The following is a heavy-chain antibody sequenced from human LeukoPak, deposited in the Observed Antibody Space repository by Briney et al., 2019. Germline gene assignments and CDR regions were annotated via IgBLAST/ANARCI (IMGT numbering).Heavy chain of an antibody. CDR2: INSDGSST. V-gene: IGHV3-74*01. CDR1: GFTFSSYW. D-gene: IGHD2-15*01. J-gene: IGHJ4*02. CDR3: AKQLGYCSDGSCYFPY. Sequence: GGSLRLSCAASGFTFSSYWMHWVRQVPGKGLVWVSRINSDGSSTYYADSVQGRFTISRDNSKSTLCLQMNSLRAEDTAVYYCAKQLGYCSDGSCYFPYWGQGTLVTVSS.